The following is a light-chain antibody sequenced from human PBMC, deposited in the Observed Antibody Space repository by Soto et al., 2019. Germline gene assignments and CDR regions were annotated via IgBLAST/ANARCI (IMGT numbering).Light chain of an antibody. Sequence: QSALTQPVSVSGSPGQSISISCTGTSSDVGGYNYVSWYQQHPGKAPKLMIYDVSNRPSGISNRFSGSKSGITASLTISGLLPEDEADYYCTSYTSSNTYVFGTGTKVTVL. CDR2: DVS. J-gene: IGLJ1*01. V-gene: IGLV2-14*01. CDR1: SSDVGGYNY. CDR3: TSYTSSNTYV.